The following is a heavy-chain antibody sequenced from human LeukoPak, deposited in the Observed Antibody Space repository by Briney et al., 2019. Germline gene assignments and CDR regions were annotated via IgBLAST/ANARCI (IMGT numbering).Heavy chain of an antibody. D-gene: IGHD2-2*01. J-gene: IGHJ3*02. CDR2: ISGSGGNT. CDR1: GFTFSSYA. V-gene: IGHV3-23*01. Sequence: GGSLRLSCAASGFTFSSYAMSWVRQAPGKGLEWILTISGSGGNTYHADTVKGRFTISRDNSKNTLYLQMNSLRAEDTAVYYCAKDPRFSYCSSTTCAYAFDIWGQGTMVTVSS. CDR3: AKDPRFSYCSSTTCAYAFDI.